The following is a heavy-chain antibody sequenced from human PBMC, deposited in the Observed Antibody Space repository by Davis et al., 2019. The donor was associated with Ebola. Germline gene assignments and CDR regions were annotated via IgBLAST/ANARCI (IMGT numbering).Heavy chain of an antibody. Sequence: GESLKISCKGSEYNFTNYWISWVRQMPGKGLEWMGRIDPSDSYTNYSPSFQGHVTISADKSINTAYLQWSSLKASDTAMYYCATQTRYSSSWLAIPGDAFDIWGQGTMVTVSS. CDR1: EYNFTNYW. CDR3: ATQTRYSSSWLAIPGDAFDI. CDR2: IDPSDSYT. D-gene: IGHD6-13*01. V-gene: IGHV5-10-1*01. J-gene: IGHJ3*02.